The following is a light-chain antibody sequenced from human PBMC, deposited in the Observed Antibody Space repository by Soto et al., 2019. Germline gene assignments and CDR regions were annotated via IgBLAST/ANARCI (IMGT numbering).Light chain of an antibody. V-gene: IGKV1-5*03. CDR3: QEYNSHSRYT. J-gene: IGKJ2*01. Sequence: DIPMTQSPSTLSASVGDRVTITCRASQSISSWLAWYQQKPGKAPKLLIYTASSLESGVPPRFSGSGSGTEFTLTISSLQPDDFAIYYCQEYNSHSRYTFGQGTKLEIK. CDR1: QSISSW. CDR2: TAS.